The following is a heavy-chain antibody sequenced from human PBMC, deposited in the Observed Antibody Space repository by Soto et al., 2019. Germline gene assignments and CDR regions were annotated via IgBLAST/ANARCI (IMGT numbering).Heavy chain of an antibody. V-gene: IGHV4-4*02. CDR3: ARDVTTATRVGDS. CDR1: SGSISSSHW. Sequence: SETLSLTCAVSSGSISSSHWWSWVRQPPGKGLEWIGEIYHTGNTNYNPSLKSRVTMSVDKSKNQFSLQMTSVTAADTAVYYCARDVTTATRVGDSWGQGALVTVSS. CDR2: IYHTGNT. J-gene: IGHJ4*02. D-gene: IGHD4-17*01.